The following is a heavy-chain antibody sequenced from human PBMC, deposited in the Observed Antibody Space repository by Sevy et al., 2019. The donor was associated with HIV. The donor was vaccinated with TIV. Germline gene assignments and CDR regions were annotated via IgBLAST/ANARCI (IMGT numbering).Heavy chain of an antibody. V-gene: IGHV3-21*01. D-gene: IGHD6-19*01. Sequence: GGSLRLSCAASGFIFNSYSMNWVRQAPGKGLEWVSFISSNSDHIYYAESVRGRFNISRDNAKNSLFLQMNSLRAEDTAVYYCAREHSPSFGLVLRGWFDPWGQGTPVTVSS. CDR2: ISSNSDHI. CDR1: GFIFNSYS. CDR3: AREHSPSFGLVLRGWFDP. J-gene: IGHJ5*02.